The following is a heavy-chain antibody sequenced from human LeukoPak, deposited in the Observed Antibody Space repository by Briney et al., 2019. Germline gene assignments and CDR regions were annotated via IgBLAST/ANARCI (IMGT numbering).Heavy chain of an antibody. J-gene: IGHJ4*02. V-gene: IGHV4-59*01. CDR2: IYYSGGT. Sequence: SDTLSLTCTVSGGSISGDYWSWIRQPPGKGLEWVAYIYYSGGTIYNPSLKSRVTISVDTSKNQFSLRLTSVTAADTAVYYCARLQGDSTAVFDYWGRGTLVSVSS. D-gene: IGHD2-21*01. CDR3: ARLQGDSTAVFDY. CDR1: GGSISGDY.